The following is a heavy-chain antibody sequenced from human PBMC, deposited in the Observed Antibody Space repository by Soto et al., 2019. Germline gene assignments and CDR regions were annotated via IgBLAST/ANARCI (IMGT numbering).Heavy chain of an antibody. V-gene: IGHV4-39*01. Sequence: PSETLSLTCTVSGGSISSSSYYWGWIRQPPGKGLEWIGSIYYSGSTYYNPSLESRVTISVDTSKNQFSLKLSSVTAADTAVYYCAQSIAAAGTGWFDPWGQGTLVTVSS. CDR3: AQSIAAAGTGWFDP. CDR1: GGSISSSSYY. D-gene: IGHD6-13*01. J-gene: IGHJ5*02. CDR2: IYYSGST.